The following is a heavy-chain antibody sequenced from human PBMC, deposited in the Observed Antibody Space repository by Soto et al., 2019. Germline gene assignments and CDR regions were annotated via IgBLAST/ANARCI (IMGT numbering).Heavy chain of an antibody. V-gene: IGHV3-23*01. CDR2: ISGSGGST. Sequence: EVQLLESGGGLVQPGGSLRLSCAASGFTLSSYAMSWVRQAPGKGLEWVSAISGSGGSTYYADSVKGRFTISRDNSKNTLYLQMNSLRAEDTAVYYCAKGEIVVVTATSLDYWGQGTLVTVSS. D-gene: IGHD2-21*02. CDR1: GFTLSSYA. J-gene: IGHJ4*02. CDR3: AKGEIVVVTATSLDY.